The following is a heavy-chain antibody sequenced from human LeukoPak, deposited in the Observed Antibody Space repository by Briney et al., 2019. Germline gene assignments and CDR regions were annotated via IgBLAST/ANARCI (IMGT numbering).Heavy chain of an antibody. CDR1: GFTVSSNY. CDR2: IYSDGIT. Sequence: PGGSLRLSCAASGFTVSSNYMSWVRQGPGKGLEWVSLIYSDGITYYADSVKGRFTISRDNSKNTLYLQMNSLRAEDTAVYYCARDYDYVWGSYRHTGYYWGQGTLVTVSS. J-gene: IGHJ4*02. V-gene: IGHV3-53*01. CDR3: ARDYDYVWGSYRHTGYY. D-gene: IGHD3-16*02.